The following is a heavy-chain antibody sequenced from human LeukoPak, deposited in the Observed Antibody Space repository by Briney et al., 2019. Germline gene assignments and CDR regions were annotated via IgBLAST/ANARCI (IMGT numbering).Heavy chain of an antibody. CDR3: AKAGGRYCSSATCNRYDY. Sequence: GGSLRLSCAASRFTFTNYAMSWVRQAPGKGLEWVSTISGSGDSTYYADPVKGRFTMSRDNSKNTLYLQMNSLRADDTAVYHCAKAGGRYCSSATCNRYDYWGQGALVIVSS. CDR1: RFTFTNYA. CDR2: ISGSGDST. D-gene: IGHD2-2*02. J-gene: IGHJ4*02. V-gene: IGHV3-23*01.